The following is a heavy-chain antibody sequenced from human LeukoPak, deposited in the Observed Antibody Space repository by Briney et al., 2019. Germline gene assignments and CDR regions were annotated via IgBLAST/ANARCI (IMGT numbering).Heavy chain of an antibody. J-gene: IGHJ4*02. CDR1: GFTFSSYA. V-gene: IGHV3-64*01. CDR3: ARVAGSYYNRPFDY. Sequence: GGSLRLSCAASGFTFSSYAMHWVRQAPGKGLEYVSAISSNGGSTYYANSVKGRFTISRDNSKNTLYHQMGSLRAEDMAVYYCARVAGSYYNRPFDYWGQGTLVTVSS. CDR2: ISSNGGST. D-gene: IGHD3-10*01.